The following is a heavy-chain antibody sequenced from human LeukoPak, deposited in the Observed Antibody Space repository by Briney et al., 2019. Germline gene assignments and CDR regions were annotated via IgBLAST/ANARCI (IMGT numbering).Heavy chain of an antibody. CDR1: GGTFGSFA. Sequence: ASVKVSCKTSGGTFGSFAIAWLRQAPGQGLEWMGWINPNSGATSYAQKFQGRVTMTREMSITTVYMELSRLRSDDTAVYYCARDPNIILLSGYFDFWGQGTLVTVSS. CDR2: INPNSGAT. D-gene: IGHD2-8*01. CDR3: ARDPNIILLSGYFDF. J-gene: IGHJ4*02. V-gene: IGHV1-2*02.